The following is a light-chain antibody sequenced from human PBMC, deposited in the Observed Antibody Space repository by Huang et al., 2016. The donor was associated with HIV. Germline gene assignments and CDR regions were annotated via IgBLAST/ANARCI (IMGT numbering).Light chain of an antibody. J-gene: IGKJ3*01. Sequence: EIVMTQSPATLSVSPGERATLSCRASQNIGDNLTWYQHHPGQAPRLLIYGASTRATGIPPMFSGSGSGTEFTLTISGLESEDFAVYYCQQFNNWPPRFTFGPGTTVDVK. CDR1: QNIGDN. CDR2: GAS. CDR3: QQFNNWPPRFT. V-gene: IGKV3-15*01.